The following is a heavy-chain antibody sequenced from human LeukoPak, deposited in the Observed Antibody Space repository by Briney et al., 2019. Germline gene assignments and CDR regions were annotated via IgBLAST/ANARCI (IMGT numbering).Heavy chain of an antibody. CDR2: SYYSGST. V-gene: IGHV4-59*01. D-gene: IGHD4-23*01. Sequence: SGTLSLTCTVSGGSISSDYWSWSRQPPRQGQEWIGYSYYSGSTNYNPPLTRRVTISVDTSKNQFSLKLSSVTAADTAVYYCARVVYGGNFDYWGQGTLVTVSS. CDR3: ARVVYGGNFDY. CDR1: GGSISSDY. J-gene: IGHJ4*02.